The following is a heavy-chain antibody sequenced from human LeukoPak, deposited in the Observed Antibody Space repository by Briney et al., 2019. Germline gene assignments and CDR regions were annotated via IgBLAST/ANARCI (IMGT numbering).Heavy chain of an antibody. V-gene: IGHV3-30*02. D-gene: IGHD2-21*02. CDR2: IRYDGSNK. CDR1: GFTFSTYG. Sequence: GGSLRLSCAASGFTFSTYGMHWVRQAPGKGLEWVAFIRYDGSNKYYADSVKGRFTISRDNSKNTLYLQMNSLRAEDTAVYFCARDVGGGDTFDYWGQGTLVTVSS. CDR3: ARDVGGGDTFDY. J-gene: IGHJ4*02.